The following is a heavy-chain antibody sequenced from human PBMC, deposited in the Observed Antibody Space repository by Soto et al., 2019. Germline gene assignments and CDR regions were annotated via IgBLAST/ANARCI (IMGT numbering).Heavy chain of an antibody. V-gene: IGHV1-69*15. CDR2: IIPIFGSA. CDR1: GGTFSNYA. J-gene: IGHJ5*02. CDR3: AKDGGKDGYFGNWFDP. Sequence: QVQLVQSGAEVKKPGSSVKVSCKASGGTFSNYAITWVRQAPGQGLEWLGRIIPIFGSANYAQKFQGRVTITAXXXTXPAYMERSSLRSDDTAVYYCAKDGGKDGYFGNWFDPWGQGTLVTVSS. D-gene: IGHD5-12*01.